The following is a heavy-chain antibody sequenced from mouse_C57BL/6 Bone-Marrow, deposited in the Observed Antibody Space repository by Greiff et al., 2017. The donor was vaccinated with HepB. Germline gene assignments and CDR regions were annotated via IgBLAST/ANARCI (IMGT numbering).Heavy chain of an antibody. D-gene: IGHD1-1*01. V-gene: IGHV1-59*01. CDR3: GRGSSYRYFDV. CDR1: GYTFTSYW. Sequence: QVQLQQPGAELVRPGTSVKLSCKASGYTFTSYWMHWVKQRPGQGLEWIGVIDPSDSYTNYNQKFKGKATLTVDTSSSTAYMQLRSLTSEDAAVYYSGRGSSYRYFDVWGTGNTVTVSA. CDR2: IDPSDSYT. J-gene: IGHJ1*03.